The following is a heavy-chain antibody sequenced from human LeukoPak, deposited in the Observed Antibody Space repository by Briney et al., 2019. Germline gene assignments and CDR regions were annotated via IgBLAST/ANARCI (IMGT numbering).Heavy chain of an antibody. J-gene: IGHJ2*01. V-gene: IGHV3-21*01. Sequence: NPGGSLRLSCAASGFTFSSYSMHWVRQAPGKGLDWVSSISNSRTYISYADSVKGRFTISRDNAKNSLFLQMNSLRADDTAVYYCASLALKEDWYFDLWGRGTLVTVSS. D-gene: IGHD3-16*01. CDR3: ASLALKEDWYFDL. CDR2: ISNSRTYI. CDR1: GFTFSSYS.